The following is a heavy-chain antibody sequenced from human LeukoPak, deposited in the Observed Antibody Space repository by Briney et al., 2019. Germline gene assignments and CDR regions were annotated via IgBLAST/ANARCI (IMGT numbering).Heavy chain of an antibody. CDR3: ARSGSYAAAGDY. V-gene: IGHV4-59*08. Sequence: SETLSLTCTVSGGSISSYYLNWIRRPPGKGLEWIGYIYYSGSTNYNPSLKSRVTISLDTSKNQFSLKLSSVTAAGTAVYYCARSGSYAAAGDYWGQGTLVTVSS. CDR2: IYYSGST. J-gene: IGHJ4*02. D-gene: IGHD2-15*01. CDR1: GGSISSYY.